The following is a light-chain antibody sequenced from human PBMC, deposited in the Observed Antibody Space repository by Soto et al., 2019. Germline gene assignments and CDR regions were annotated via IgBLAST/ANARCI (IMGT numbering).Light chain of an antibody. CDR1: QTVSSW. CDR2: DVS. CDR3: QQYYSYSRT. J-gene: IGKJ1*01. V-gene: IGKV1-5*01. Sequence: DIQMTQSPSTLSASVGDRVTITCRASQTVSSWLAWYQQKPGEAPKLLIYDVSSLESGVPSRFSGSGSGTEFTLTISSLQPDDFATYYCQQYYSYSRTFGQGTKVDIK.